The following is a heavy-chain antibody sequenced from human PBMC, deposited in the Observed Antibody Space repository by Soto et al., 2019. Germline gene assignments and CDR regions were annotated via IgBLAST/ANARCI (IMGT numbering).Heavy chain of an antibody. CDR3: AKVTTGSYTFDS. J-gene: IGHJ4*02. CDR1: GFTFTRFA. Sequence: EVQLVESGGGLVQPGGSLRLSCAASGFTFTRFAMSWVRQAPGKGLEWVASINGLGDSTYYTDSVRGRFSISRDSSTNTLHLQMSSLRAEDTAEYYCAKVTTGSYTFDSWGQGTLVFVSS. D-gene: IGHD3-10*01. CDR2: INGLGDST. V-gene: IGHV3-23*04.